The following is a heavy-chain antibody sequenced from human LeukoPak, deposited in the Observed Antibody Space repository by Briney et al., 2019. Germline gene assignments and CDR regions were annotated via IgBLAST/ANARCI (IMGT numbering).Heavy chain of an antibody. D-gene: IGHD6-13*01. V-gene: IGHV4-34*01. Sequence: PGGSLRLSCAASGFTFSSYAMSWVRQAPGKGLEWIGEINHSGSTNYNPSLKSRVTISVDTSKNQFSLKLSSVTAADTAVYYCARGGISIAAAIDYWGQGTLVTVSS. J-gene: IGHJ4*02. CDR1: GFTFSSYA. CDR2: INHSGST. CDR3: ARGGISIAAAIDY.